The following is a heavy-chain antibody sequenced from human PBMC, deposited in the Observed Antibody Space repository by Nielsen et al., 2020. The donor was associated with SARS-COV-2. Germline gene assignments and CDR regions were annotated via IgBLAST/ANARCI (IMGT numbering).Heavy chain of an antibody. CDR2: IYYSGST. Sequence: WIRQPPGKGLEWIGSIYYSGSTYYNPSLKSRVTISVDTSKNQFPLKLSSVTAADTAVYYCARHRVSGYDILTGYYKDNWFDPWGQGTLVTVSS. J-gene: IGHJ5*02. D-gene: IGHD3-9*01. CDR3: ARHRVSGYDILTGYYKDNWFDP. V-gene: IGHV4-39*01.